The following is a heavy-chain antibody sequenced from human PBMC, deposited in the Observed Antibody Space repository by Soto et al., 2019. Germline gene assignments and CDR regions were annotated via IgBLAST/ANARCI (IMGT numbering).Heavy chain of an antibody. J-gene: IGHJ5*02. D-gene: IGHD3-9*01. CDR3: VHRHNTYYDIFTGYSKNWFDP. Sequence: QITLKESGPTLVKPTQTLTLTCTFSGFSLRTSGMGVGWIRQPPGKALEWLALIYWDDEKRYSPSLKNRLTITKDTSKNQVVLTMTNMDPVDTATYFCVHRHNTYYDIFTGYSKNWFDPWGQGTLVTVSS. V-gene: IGHV2-5*02. CDR2: IYWDDEK. CDR1: GFSLRTSGMG.